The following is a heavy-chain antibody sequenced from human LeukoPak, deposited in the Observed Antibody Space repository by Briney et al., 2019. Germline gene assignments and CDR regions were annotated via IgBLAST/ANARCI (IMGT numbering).Heavy chain of an antibody. V-gene: IGHV3-30*03. CDR3: ARDPGRSGGSCYSDY. D-gene: IGHD2-15*01. CDR2: ISYDGSNI. J-gene: IGHJ4*02. Sequence: GGSLRLSCAASGFTFSIYGMHWVRQAPGKGLEWVAVISYDGSNIYYADSVEGRFTISRDNSKNTLYLQMNSLRAEDTAVYYCARDPGRSGGSCYSDYWGQGTLVTVSS. CDR1: GFTFSIYG.